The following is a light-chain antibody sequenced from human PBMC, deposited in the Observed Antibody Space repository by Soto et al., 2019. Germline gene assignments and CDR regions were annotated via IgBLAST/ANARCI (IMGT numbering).Light chain of an antibody. CDR1: SSDVGGYKY. Sequence: QSALTQPASVSGSPGQSITISCTGTSSDVGGYKYVSWYQQHSGKAPKLMIYEVSNRPSGVSNRFSGSKSGNTASLTISGLQAEDEADYFCCSYAGAYRYVFGSGTKLTVL. V-gene: IGLV2-14*01. CDR2: EVS. J-gene: IGLJ1*01. CDR3: CSYAGAYRYV.